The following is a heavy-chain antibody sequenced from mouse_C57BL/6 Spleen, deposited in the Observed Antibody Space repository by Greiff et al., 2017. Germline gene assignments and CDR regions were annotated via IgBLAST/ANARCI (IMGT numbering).Heavy chain of an antibody. V-gene: IGHV1-39*01. J-gene: IGHJ1*03. CDR3: SGIFITTVVEGYFDV. Sequence: QLQESGPELVKPGASVKISCKASGYSFTDYNMNWVKQSNGKSLEWIGVINPNYGTTSYNQKFKSKATLTVDQSSSTAYMQLNSLTSADSAVYYCSGIFITTVVEGYFDVWGTGTTVTVSS. D-gene: IGHD1-1*01. CDR1: GYSFTDYN. CDR2: INPNYGTT.